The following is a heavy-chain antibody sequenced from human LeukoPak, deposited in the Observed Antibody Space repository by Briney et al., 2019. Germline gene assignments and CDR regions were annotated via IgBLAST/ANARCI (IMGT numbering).Heavy chain of an antibody. CDR3: ATDSSKTMVRDYYGMDV. CDR2: FDPEDGET. J-gene: IGHJ6*02. D-gene: IGHD3-10*01. CDR1: GYTFTGYY. V-gene: IGHV1-24*01. Sequence: ASVKVSCKASGYTFTGYYMHWVRQAPGQGLEWMGGFDPEDGETIYAQKFQGRVTMTEDTSTDTAYMELSSLRSEDTAVYYCATDSSKTMVRDYYGMDVWGQGTTVTVSS.